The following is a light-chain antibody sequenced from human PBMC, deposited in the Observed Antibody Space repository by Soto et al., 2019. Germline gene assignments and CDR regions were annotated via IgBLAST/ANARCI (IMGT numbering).Light chain of an antibody. Sequence: DIVMTQSPDSLAVSLGERATINCKSSQSVLYSSNNKHYLAWYQQKPGQPPKLLIYWASTREPGVPDRFSGSGSGTDFTLTISSLQAEDVAVYYCQQYYSAPLTFGGGTKVEIK. V-gene: IGKV4-1*01. CDR1: QSVLYSSNNKHY. J-gene: IGKJ4*01. CDR3: QQYYSAPLT. CDR2: WAS.